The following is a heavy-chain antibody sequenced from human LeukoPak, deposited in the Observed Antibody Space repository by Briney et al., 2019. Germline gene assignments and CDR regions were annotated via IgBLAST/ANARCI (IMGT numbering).Heavy chain of an antibody. V-gene: IGHV4-39*01. CDR3: ARHQPPSTLFPGIPVTGPFDY. CDR1: GGSISSRSYY. Sequence: NPSETLSLTCTVSGGSISSRSYYWGWIRQPPGKGLEWIGSIYYTGSTYYNPSLKSRVTISIDTSKNQFSLKLRSVTAADTSLYYCARHQPPSTLFPGIPVTGPFDYWGQGTLVTVSS. CDR2: IYYTGST. J-gene: IGHJ4*02. D-gene: IGHD6-19*01.